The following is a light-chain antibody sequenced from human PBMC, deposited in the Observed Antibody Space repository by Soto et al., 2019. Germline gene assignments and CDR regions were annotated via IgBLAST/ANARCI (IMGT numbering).Light chain of an antibody. CDR2: GAS. CDR3: QQYYHWPWT. V-gene: IGKV3-15*01. Sequence: IVSTQSPATLAVSPVERAPLSCRASQSVSSNLAWYQQKPGQAPRLLIYGASTGATGTPARFSGSGGATDFTLTISSLQSEDFALYYCQQYYHWPWTFGQGTKVDIK. CDR1: QSVSSN. J-gene: IGKJ1*01.